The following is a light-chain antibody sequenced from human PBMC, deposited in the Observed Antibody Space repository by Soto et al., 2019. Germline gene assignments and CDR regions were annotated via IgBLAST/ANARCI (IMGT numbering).Light chain of an antibody. J-gene: IGKJ5*01. V-gene: IGKV3-20*01. Sequence: IVLTQSPGTLSLSPGERATLSCRASQSVSSSYLAWYQQKPGQAPRLLIYDTSSRATGIPDRFSGSGSATDFTLTISRLGPEDFAVYYCQQYDNSPITFGQGTRLEI. CDR3: QQYDNSPIT. CDR1: QSVSSSY. CDR2: DTS.